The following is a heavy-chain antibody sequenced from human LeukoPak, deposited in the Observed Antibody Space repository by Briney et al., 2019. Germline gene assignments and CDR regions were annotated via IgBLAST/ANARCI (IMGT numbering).Heavy chain of an antibody. CDR3: ARLGGYDFWSGYPNNWFDP. V-gene: IGHV5-51*01. Sequence: GESLKISCKGSGYSFTSYWIGWVRQMPGKGLEWMGIIYPGDSDTRYSPSFQGQVTTSADKSISTAYLQWSSLKASDTAMYYCARLGGYDFWSGYPNNWFDPWGQGTLVTVSS. J-gene: IGHJ5*02. CDR1: GYSFTSYW. CDR2: IYPGDSDT. D-gene: IGHD3-3*01.